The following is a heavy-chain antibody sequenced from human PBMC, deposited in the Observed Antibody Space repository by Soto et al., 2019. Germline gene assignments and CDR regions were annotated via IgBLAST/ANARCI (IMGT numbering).Heavy chain of an antibody. D-gene: IGHD6-25*01. CDR3: ARDASIAAEYGMDV. J-gene: IGHJ6*02. V-gene: IGHV3-30-3*01. CDR2: ISYDGSNK. CDR1: GVPFSSYS. Sequence: GGSLSLACAASGVPFSSYSMHWVRQAPGKGLEWVAVISYDGSNKYYADSVKGRFTISRDNSKNTLYLQMNSLRAEDTAVYYCARDASIAAEYGMDVWGQGTTVTVSS.